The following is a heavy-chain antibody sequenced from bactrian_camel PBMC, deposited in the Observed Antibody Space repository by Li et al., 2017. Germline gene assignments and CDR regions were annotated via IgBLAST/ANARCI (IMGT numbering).Heavy chain of an antibody. CDR3: AATVGDYALGVSLSPGKCEETDFGW. Sequence: HVQLVESGGDSVQAGGSLRLSCKVSGHSRGSNCVGWFRLPPGRAPAEREGIAAIRNSGGETWYHDSVKGRFTISQDSARNTVYQQMNSLKPEDTAMYYCAATVGDYALGVSLSPGKCEETDFGWWGQGTQVTVS. D-gene: IGHD5*01. CDR1: GHSRGSNC. V-gene: IGHV3-3*01. CDR2: IRNSGGET. J-gene: IGHJ6*01.